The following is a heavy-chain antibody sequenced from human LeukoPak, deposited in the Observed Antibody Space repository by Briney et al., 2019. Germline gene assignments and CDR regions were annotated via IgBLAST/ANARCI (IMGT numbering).Heavy chain of an antibody. D-gene: IGHD4-11*01. CDR1: GGSISSSSYY. CDR3: ARVLRGDYYSNDFDS. CDR2: IYYTGIT. V-gene: IGHV4-39*07. Sequence: SETLSLTCTVSGGSISSSSYYWGWIRQPPGKGLEWIGGIYYTGITYYNPPLKSRVTISVDTSENQFSLRLSSVTAADTAVYYCARVLRGDYYSNDFDSWGQGTLVTVSS. J-gene: IGHJ4*02.